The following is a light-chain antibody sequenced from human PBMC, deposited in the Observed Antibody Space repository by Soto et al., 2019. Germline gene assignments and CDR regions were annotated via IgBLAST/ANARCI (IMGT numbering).Light chain of an antibody. Sequence: DIPMTQSPSSLSASVGDRVTITCRASQNISSYLNWYQEKPGKAPKLLISTASRLQSGVPSRFTGSGSGTDFTLTISSLQPEDFATYYCQQSYSTPRTFGQGTKVEIK. CDR1: QNISSY. J-gene: IGKJ1*01. V-gene: IGKV1-39*01. CDR2: TAS. CDR3: QQSYSTPRT.